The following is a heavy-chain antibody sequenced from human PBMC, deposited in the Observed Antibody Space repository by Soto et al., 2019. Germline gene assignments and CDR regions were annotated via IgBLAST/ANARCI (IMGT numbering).Heavy chain of an antibody. CDR1: GFTFSSYG. D-gene: IGHD1-1*01. V-gene: IGHV3-33*01. CDR3: ARDLNDYYGMDV. J-gene: IGHJ6*02. CDR2: IWYDGSNK. Sequence: GGSLRLSCAASGFTFSSYGMHWVRQAPGKGLEWVAVIWYDGSNKYYADSVKGRFTISRDNSKNTLYLQMNSLRAEDTAVYYCARDLNDYYGMDVWGQGTTVTVSS.